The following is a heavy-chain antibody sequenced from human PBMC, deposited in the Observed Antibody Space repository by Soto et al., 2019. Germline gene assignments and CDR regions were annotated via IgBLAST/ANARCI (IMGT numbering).Heavy chain of an antibody. CDR1: GASVSRIGFH. CDR3: ARRGSEHTFDY. Sequence: QVQLQESGPGLVKPSETLSLTCAVSGASVSRIGFHWGWIRQPPGQGLEWIGSIYDAGTTFYNPSLKSRVTISADTSKNHFSQRLTSVTAADTAVYYCARRGSEHTFDYWGQGTLVTVSS. CDR2: IYDAGTT. D-gene: IGHD3-10*01. J-gene: IGHJ4*02. V-gene: IGHV4-39*01.